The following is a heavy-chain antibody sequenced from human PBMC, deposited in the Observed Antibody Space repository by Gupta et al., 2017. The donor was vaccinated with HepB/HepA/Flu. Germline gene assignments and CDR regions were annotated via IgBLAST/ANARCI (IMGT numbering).Heavy chain of an antibody. CDR2: LENSGAYT. Sequence: FRSYAMSWVRQAPGKGLEWVSALENSGAYTSYADSAKGRFTNFRDNSKGTLYLEMNSLTADDTAVYDCAKHSGVTRIGRYFDVWGQGTLVTVSA. D-gene: IGHD3-9*01. J-gene: IGHJ4*02. CDR1: FRSYA. CDR3: AKHSGVTRIGRYFDV. V-gene: IGHV3-23*01.